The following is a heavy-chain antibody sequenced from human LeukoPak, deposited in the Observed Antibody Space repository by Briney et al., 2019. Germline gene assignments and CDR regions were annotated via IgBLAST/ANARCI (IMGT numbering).Heavy chain of an antibody. J-gene: IGHJ6*02. CDR1: GGSFSGYY. CDR2: INHSGST. V-gene: IGHV4-34*01. Sequence: KTSETLSLTCAVYGGSFSGYYWSWIRQPPGKGLEWIGEINHSGSTNYNPSLKSRVTMSVDTSKNQFSLKLSSVTAADTAVYYCARGHYGDYVPAYYYYGMDVWGQGTTVTVSS. D-gene: IGHD4-17*01. CDR3: ARGHYGDYVPAYYYYGMDV.